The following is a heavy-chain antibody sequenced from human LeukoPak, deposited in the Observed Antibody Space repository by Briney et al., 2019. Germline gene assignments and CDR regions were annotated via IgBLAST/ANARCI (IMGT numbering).Heavy chain of an antibody. V-gene: IGHV3-21*01. J-gene: IGHJ4*02. CDR2: ISSSSSYI. CDR3: AREASSGWVY. Sequence: GGSLRLSCAASGFTFSSYSMNWLRQAPGEGLEWVSSISSSSSYIYYADSVKGRFTISRDNAKNSLYLQMNSLRAEDTAVYYCAREASSGWVYWGQGTLVTVSS. D-gene: IGHD6-19*01. CDR1: GFTFSSYS.